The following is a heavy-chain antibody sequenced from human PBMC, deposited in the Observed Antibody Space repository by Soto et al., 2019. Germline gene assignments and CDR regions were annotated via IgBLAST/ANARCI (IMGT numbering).Heavy chain of an antibody. J-gene: IGHJ5*02. V-gene: IGHV3-23*01. D-gene: IGHD6-19*01. CDR2: ISGSGFKK. CDR1: GFTFENFG. CDR3: AKNQGVELVPLATVDWFDP. Sequence: GGSLRRSCAASGFTFENFGMSWVRQAPGKGLEWISSISGSGFKKYYADSVKGRFTISRDNSKSTVYLELNNLSAEDTAVYHCAKNQGVELVPLATVDWFDPWGQGSVVTVSS.